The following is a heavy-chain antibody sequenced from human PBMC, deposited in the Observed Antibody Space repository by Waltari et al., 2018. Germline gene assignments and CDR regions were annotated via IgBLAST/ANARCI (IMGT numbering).Heavy chain of an antibody. V-gene: IGHV4-39*07. J-gene: IGHJ5*02. CDR1: GGSISDSNYY. CDR3: ARTHNNWFDP. CDR2: IYYSATT. Sequence: QLQLQESGPRVVKPGETLSLTCTVSGGSISDSNYYWAWIRQPPGKGLEWIGSIYYSATTFYIPSLKSRVTLSVDTSKNQFSLKLDSVTAADSAVYYCARTHNNWFDPWGQGTLVTVSS.